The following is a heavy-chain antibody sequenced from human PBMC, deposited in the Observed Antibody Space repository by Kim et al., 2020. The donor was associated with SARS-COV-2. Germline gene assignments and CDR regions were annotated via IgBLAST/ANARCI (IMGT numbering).Heavy chain of an antibody. CDR3: ARDLRVGAVNFDY. Sequence: GGSLRLSCAASGFSFSSYEMTWVRQAPGKGLEWVSHIDSSGRVIYYADSVKGRFTISRDNANNSLYLQMNSLRVEDTAIYYCARDLRVGAVNFDYWGQGTLVTVSS. D-gene: IGHD1-26*01. CDR2: IDSSGRVI. CDR1: GFSFSSYE. V-gene: IGHV3-48*03. J-gene: IGHJ4*02.